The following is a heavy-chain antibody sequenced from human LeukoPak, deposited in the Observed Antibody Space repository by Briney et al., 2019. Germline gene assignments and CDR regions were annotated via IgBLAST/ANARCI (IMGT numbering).Heavy chain of an antibody. Sequence: GGSLRLSCAASGFTFTTYAMHWVRQAPGRGLEYVSAISTDGGGTYYANSVKGRFAISRDNSKNTLYLQMGSLRVEDMAVYYCARYSSGSCYDYWGQGTLVTVSS. CDR3: ARYSSGSCYDY. D-gene: IGHD6-13*01. CDR1: GFTFTTYA. J-gene: IGHJ4*02. V-gene: IGHV3-64*01. CDR2: ISTDGGGT.